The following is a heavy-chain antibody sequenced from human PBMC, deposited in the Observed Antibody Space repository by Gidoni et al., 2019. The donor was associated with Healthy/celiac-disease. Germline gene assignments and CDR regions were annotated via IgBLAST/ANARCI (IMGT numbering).Heavy chain of an antibody. J-gene: IGHJ4*02. D-gene: IGHD5-18*01. CDR3: ARWNTAMAYDY. Sequence: QVQLVESGGGVVQPGRSLRLSCAASGFTFSSYAMHWVRQAPGKGLEWVAVISYDGSNKYYADSVKGRFTISRDNSKNTLYLQMNSLRAEDTAVYYCARWNTAMAYDYWGQGTLVTVSS. CDR1: GFTFSSYA. V-gene: IGHV3-30-3*01. CDR2: ISYDGSNK.